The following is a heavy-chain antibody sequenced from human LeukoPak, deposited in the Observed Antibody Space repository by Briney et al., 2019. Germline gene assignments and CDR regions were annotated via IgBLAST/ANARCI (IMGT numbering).Heavy chain of an antibody. Sequence: GGSLRLSCAASGFTFSAYGMHWVRQAPGKGLEWVAVIWNDGSNKYYADSVKGRFTISRDNSENTLYLQMNSLRAEDTAVYYCARGLEGFDYWGQGTLVTVSS. CDR3: ARGLEGFDY. CDR2: IWNDGSNK. J-gene: IGHJ4*02. V-gene: IGHV3-33*01. CDR1: GFTFSAYG.